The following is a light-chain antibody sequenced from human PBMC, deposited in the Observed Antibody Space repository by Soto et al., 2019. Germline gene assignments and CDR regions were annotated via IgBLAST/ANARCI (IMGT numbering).Light chain of an antibody. Sequence: ALTQPASVSGSPGQSITLSCTGTSSDVGGFDSVSWYQQHPGSAPKLMIYEVTNRPSGVSHRFSGSKSGNTASLTISGLQTEDEADYYCSSYTSSNTLVFGTGIKVTVL. CDR3: SSYTSSNTLV. V-gene: IGLV2-14*01. J-gene: IGLJ1*01. CDR1: SSDVGGFDS. CDR2: EVT.